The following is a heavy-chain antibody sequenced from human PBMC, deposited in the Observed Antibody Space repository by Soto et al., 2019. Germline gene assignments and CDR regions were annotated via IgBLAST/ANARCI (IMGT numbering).Heavy chain of an antibody. J-gene: IGHJ4*02. CDR2: INAGNGNT. Sequence: ASVMVSCKASGYTFTSYAMHWVRQAPGQRLEWMGWINAGNGNTKYSQKFQGRVTITRDTSASTAYMELSSLRSEDTAVYYCARDGVSSTEYTGNYGTYFDYWGQGALVTVSS. CDR3: ARDGVSSTEYTGNYGTYFDY. CDR1: GYTFTSYA. V-gene: IGHV1-3*01. D-gene: IGHD1-7*01.